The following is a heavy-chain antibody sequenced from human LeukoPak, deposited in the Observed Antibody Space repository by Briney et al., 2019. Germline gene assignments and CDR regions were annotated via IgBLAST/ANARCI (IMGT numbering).Heavy chain of an antibody. J-gene: IGHJ4*02. D-gene: IGHD1-26*01. Sequence: ASVKVSCKASGYTFTGYYMHWVRQAPGQGLEWMGLINPNSGGTNYAQKFQGRVTMTRDTSISTAYMELSRLTSDDTAVYYCARDLIVGATTEYYFDYWGQGTLVTVSS. V-gene: IGHV1-2*02. CDR2: INPNSGGT. CDR3: ARDLIVGATTEYYFDY. CDR1: GYTFTGYY.